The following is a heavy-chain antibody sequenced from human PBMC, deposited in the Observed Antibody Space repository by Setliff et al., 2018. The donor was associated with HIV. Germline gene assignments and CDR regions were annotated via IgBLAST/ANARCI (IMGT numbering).Heavy chain of an antibody. CDR2: IFYSGST. Sequence: SETLSLTCTVSGDSISRGSYYWGWIRQPPGKGLEWIGNIFYSGSTIYDPSLKSRVTISVDTSKNQFSLKLSSVTAADTAIYYCARHPSNGAPYSWFDPWGQGTLVTVSS. D-gene: IGHD1-1*01. V-gene: IGHV4-61*05. J-gene: IGHJ5*02. CDR3: ARHPSNGAPYSWFDP. CDR1: GDSISRGSYY.